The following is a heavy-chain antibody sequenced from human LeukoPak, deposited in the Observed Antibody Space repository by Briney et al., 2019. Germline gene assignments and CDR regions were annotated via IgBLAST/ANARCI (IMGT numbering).Heavy chain of an antibody. CDR3: AKDPPAGYYFDY. J-gene: IGHJ4*02. V-gene: IGHV3-30*02. CDR2: IRYDGSNK. CDR1: GFTFSSYG. Sequence: GGSLRLSCAASGFTFSSYGMHWVRQAPGKGLEWAAFIRYDGSNKYYADSVKGRFTISRDNSKNTLYLQMNSLRAEDTAVYHCAKDPPAGYYFDYWGQGTLVTVSS.